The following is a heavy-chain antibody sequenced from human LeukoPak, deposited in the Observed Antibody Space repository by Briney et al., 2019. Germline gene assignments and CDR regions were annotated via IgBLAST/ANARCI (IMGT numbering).Heavy chain of an antibody. CDR3: ARLGRQNTYYYGSGSSFDY. Sequence: GSLNISCKGSGYSFTSYWIGWVRQMPGKGLEWVGIIYPGDSDTRYSPSFQGQVTISADKSISTAYLQWSSLKASDTAMYYCARLGRQNTYYYGSGSSFDYWGQGTLVTVSS. D-gene: IGHD3-10*01. CDR2: IYPGDSDT. V-gene: IGHV5-51*01. J-gene: IGHJ4*02. CDR1: GYSFTSYW.